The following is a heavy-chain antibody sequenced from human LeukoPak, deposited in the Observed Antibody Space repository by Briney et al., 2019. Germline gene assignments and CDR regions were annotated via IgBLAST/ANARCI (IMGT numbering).Heavy chain of an antibody. V-gene: IGHV5-51*01. J-gene: IGHJ4*02. Sequence: GESLKISCKGSGYSFTSYWIGWVRQMPGKGLEWMGIIYPGDSDTRYSPSFRGQVTISADKSISTAYLQWSSLKASDTAMYYCAIHCSGGSCYSGYFDYWGQGTLVTVPS. CDR3: AIHCSGGSCYSGYFDY. CDR2: IYPGDSDT. D-gene: IGHD2-15*01. CDR1: GYSFTSYW.